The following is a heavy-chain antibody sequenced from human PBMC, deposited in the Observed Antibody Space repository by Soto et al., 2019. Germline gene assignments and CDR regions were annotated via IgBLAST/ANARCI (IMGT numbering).Heavy chain of an antibody. J-gene: IGHJ4*02. Sequence: ASVKVSCKASGYTFTSYGIIWVRQAPGQGLEWMGWISAYNGNTNYAQKLQGRVTMTTDTSTSTAYMELRSLRSDDTAVYYCARDPTPYYVWGSYRYFAYWGQGTLVTVSS. D-gene: IGHD3-16*02. V-gene: IGHV1-18*01. CDR1: GYTFTSYG. CDR3: ARDPTPYYVWGSYRYFAY. CDR2: ISAYNGNT.